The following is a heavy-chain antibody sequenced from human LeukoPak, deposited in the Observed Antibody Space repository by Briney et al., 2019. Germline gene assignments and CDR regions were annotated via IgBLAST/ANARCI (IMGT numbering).Heavy chain of an antibody. V-gene: IGHV3-23*01. CDR2: ISGSGGST. J-gene: IGHJ4*02. Sequence: GGSLRLSCAASGFIFTNYFMSWVRQAPGKGLEWVSAISGSGGSTYYADSVKGRFTISRDNSKNTLYLQMNSLRAEDTAVYYCAMEGSSHFDYWGQGTLVTVSS. CDR3: AMEGSSHFDY. D-gene: IGHD1-26*01. CDR1: GFIFTNYF.